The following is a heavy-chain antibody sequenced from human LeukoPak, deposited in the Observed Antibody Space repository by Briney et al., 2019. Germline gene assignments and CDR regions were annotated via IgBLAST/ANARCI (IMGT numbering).Heavy chain of an antibody. J-gene: IGHJ4*02. CDR3: ASGAYSSGWCAESVLYFDY. Sequence: GASVRVSCKASGYTFTSYGISWVRQAPGQGLEWMGWISAYNGNTNYAQKLQGRVTMTTDTSTSTAYVELRSLRSDDTAVYYCASGAYSSGWCAESVLYFDYWGQGTLVTVSS. CDR2: ISAYNGNT. V-gene: IGHV1-18*01. D-gene: IGHD6-19*01. CDR1: GYTFTSYG.